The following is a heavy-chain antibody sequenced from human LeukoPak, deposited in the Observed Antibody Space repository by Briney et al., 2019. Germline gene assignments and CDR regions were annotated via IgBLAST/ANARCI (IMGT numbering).Heavy chain of an antibody. CDR2: IYTSGST. J-gene: IGHJ3*02. CDR3: ARDGPYYYDSSGYYYEAFDI. CDR1: GGSFSGYY. Sequence: PSETLSLTCAVYGGSFSGYYWSWIRQPAGKGLEWIGRIYTSGSTNYNPSLKSRVTMSVDTSKNQFSLKLSSVTAADTAVYYCARDGPYYYDSSGYYYEAFDIWGQGTMVTVSS. V-gene: IGHV4-4*07. D-gene: IGHD3-22*01.